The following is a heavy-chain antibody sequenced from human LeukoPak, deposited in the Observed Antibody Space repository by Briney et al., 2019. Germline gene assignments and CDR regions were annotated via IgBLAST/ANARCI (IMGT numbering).Heavy chain of an antibody. CDR1: GGSISSYY. Sequence: SETLSLTCTVSGGSISSYYWSWIRQPPGKGLEWIGYIYYSGSTNYNPSLKRRVTISVDTSKNQFSLKLSSVTAADTAVYYCARDFGVRYCSSTSCPDAPYYYYGMDVWGQETTVTVSS. CDR3: ARDFGVRYCSSTSCPDAPYYYYGMDV. D-gene: IGHD2-2*01. V-gene: IGHV4-59*01. CDR2: IYYSGST. J-gene: IGHJ6*02.